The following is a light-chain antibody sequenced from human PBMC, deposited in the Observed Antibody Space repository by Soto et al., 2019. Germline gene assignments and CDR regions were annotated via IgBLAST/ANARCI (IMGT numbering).Light chain of an antibody. CDR1: SNDVGGYNY. Sequence: QSALTQPASVSGSPGQSITISCTGTSNDVGGYNYVSWYQQYPDKAPTLIIYDVSNRPSGVSTRFSGSKSGNRASRTISGLQAEDEADYYCSSYTTTTTSCVFGTGTKLTVL. J-gene: IGLJ1*01. V-gene: IGLV2-14*01. CDR2: DVS. CDR3: SSYTTTTTSCV.